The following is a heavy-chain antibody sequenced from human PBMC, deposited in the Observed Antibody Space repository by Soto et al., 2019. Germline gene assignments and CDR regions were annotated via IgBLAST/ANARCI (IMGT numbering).Heavy chain of an antibody. CDR1: GFTLSSYA. Sequence: QVQLVESGGGVVQPGRSLRLTCAASGFTLSSYAMHWVRQAPGKGLEWVAVISYDGSNKYYADSVKGRFTISRDNSKNTLYLQMNSLRAEDTAVYYCARDHVYYDSSGYYDSYFDYWGQGTLVTVSS. J-gene: IGHJ4*02. CDR3: ARDHVYYDSSGYYDSYFDY. CDR2: ISYDGSNK. V-gene: IGHV3-30-3*01. D-gene: IGHD3-22*01.